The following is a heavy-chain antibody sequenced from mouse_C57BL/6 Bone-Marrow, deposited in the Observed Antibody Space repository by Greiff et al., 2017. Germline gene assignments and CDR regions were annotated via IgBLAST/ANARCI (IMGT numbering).Heavy chain of an antibody. Sequence: EVKLVESGGGLVQPGGSLSLSCAASGFTFTDYYMSWVRQPPGKALEWLGFISNKANGYTSEYSESVKGRFTISRDNSQRSLYLQMNALRAEDSATDYCARYRITTVVAFDYWGQGTTLTVSS. CDR2: ISNKANGYTS. CDR3: ARYRITTVVAFDY. D-gene: IGHD1-1*01. CDR1: GFTFTDYY. J-gene: IGHJ2*01. V-gene: IGHV7-3*01.